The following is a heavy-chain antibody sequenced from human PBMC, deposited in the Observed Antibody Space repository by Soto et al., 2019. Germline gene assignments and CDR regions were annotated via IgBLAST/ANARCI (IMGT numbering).Heavy chain of an antibody. V-gene: IGHV1-3*05. J-gene: IGHJ4*02. CDR3: ARSIVVVTALDY. D-gene: IGHD2-21*02. CDR2: INAGNGNT. CDR1: GYTFTSYA. Sequence: QVQLVQSGAEEKKPGASVKVSCKASGYTFTSYAMHWVRQAPGHMLEWMGWINAGNGNTKYSQKFQGRVTITRDTSASTAYMELSSLRSEDTAVYYCARSIVVVTALDYWGQGTLVTVSS.